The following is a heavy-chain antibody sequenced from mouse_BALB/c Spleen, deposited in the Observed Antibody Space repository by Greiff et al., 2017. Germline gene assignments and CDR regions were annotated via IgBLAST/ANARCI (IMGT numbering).Heavy chain of an antibody. D-gene: IGHD2-1*01. Sequence: LQQPGSELVRPGASVKLSCKASGYTFTSYWMHWVKQRPGQGLEWIGNIYPGSGSTNYDEKFKSKATLTVDTSSSTAYMQLSSLTSEDSAVYYCTRRDVGNGAWFAYWGQGTLVTVSA. CDR2: IYPGSGST. J-gene: IGHJ3*01. CDR3: TRRDVGNGAWFAY. V-gene: IGHV1S22*01. CDR1: GYTFTSYW.